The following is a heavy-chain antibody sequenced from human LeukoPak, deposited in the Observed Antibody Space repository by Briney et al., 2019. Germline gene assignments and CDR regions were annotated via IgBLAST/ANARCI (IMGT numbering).Heavy chain of an antibody. V-gene: IGHV3-74*01. Sequence: PGGSLRLSCAASGFTFISYWMHWVRQAPGKGLVWVSRINSDGSTTSYAASVKGRFTISRDTAKNTLYLQMNSLRAEDTAVYYCARGHQYDDSSAYYYWGQGTLVTVSS. CDR1: GFTFISYW. CDR3: ARGHQYDDSSAYYY. J-gene: IGHJ4*02. CDR2: INSDGSTT. D-gene: IGHD3-22*01.